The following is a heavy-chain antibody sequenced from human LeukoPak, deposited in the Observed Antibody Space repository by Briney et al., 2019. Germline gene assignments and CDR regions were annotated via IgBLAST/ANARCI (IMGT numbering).Heavy chain of an antibody. CDR1: GFTFSSYG. D-gene: IGHD1-26*01. CDR3: AKPAVGAIPVYYSDY. V-gene: IGHV3-30*18. CDR2: ISYDGSNK. Sequence: PGRSLRLSCAASGFTFSSYGMHWVRQAPGKGLEWVAVISYDGSNKYYADSVKGRFTISRDNTKNTLYLQMNSLRAEDTAVYYCAKPAVGAIPVYYSDYWGQGTLVTVSS. J-gene: IGHJ4*02.